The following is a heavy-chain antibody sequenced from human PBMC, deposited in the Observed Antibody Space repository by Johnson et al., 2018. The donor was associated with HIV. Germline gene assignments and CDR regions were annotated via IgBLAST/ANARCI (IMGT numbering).Heavy chain of an antibody. CDR3: ARDIVRYATVWFGAGAFDI. Sequence: QVQLMESGGGVVQPGRSLRLSCAASGFTFSSYAMHWVRQAPGKGLEWVAVISYDGSNRYYADSVKGRFTISRDNSKNTLYLQMNSLGVEDRAVYYCARDIVRYATVWFGAGAFDIWGQGTMVTVSS. V-gene: IGHV3-30-3*01. CDR2: ISYDGSNR. J-gene: IGHJ3*02. D-gene: IGHD3-10*01. CDR1: GFTFSSYA.